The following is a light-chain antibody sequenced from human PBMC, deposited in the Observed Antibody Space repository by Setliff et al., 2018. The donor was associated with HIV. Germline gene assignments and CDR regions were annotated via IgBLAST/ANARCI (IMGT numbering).Light chain of an antibody. Sequence: TQPPSVSVAPGKTARITCGGNNIGSKSVHWYQQKPGQAPVLVVYDASDRPSGIPERFSGSNSGNTATLTISRVEAGDEADYYCQVWDSSSDHHVFGTGTKV. CDR3: QVWDSSSDHHV. CDR1: NIGSKS. J-gene: IGLJ1*01. CDR2: DAS. V-gene: IGLV3-21*03.